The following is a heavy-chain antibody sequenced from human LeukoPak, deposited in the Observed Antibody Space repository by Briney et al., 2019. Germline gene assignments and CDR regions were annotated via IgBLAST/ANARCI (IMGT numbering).Heavy chain of an antibody. CDR1: GVTVSDNF. V-gene: IGHV3-66*01. Sequence: GGTLRLSCAVSGVTVSDNFMSWVRQTPGKGLEWVSIIYSGGTIHYADSVKGRVTISRDTSKNTLYLQMNTLRVDDTAVYYCVKDRDYYGPGTYGWFDPWGQGTLVIVSS. CDR3: VKDRDYYGPGTYGWFDP. J-gene: IGHJ5*02. CDR2: IYSGGTI. D-gene: IGHD3-10*01.